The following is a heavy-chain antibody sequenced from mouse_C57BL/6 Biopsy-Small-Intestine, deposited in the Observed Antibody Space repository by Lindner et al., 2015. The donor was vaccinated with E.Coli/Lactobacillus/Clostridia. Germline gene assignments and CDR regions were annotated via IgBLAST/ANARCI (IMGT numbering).Heavy chain of an antibody. V-gene: IGHV5-17*01. CDR2: ISSGISTI. J-gene: IGHJ3*01. D-gene: IGHD2-3*01. Sequence: VQLQESGGGLVKPGGSLKLSCAASGFTFSDYGMHWVRQSPEKGLEWVTYISSGISTIYYADTVKGRFTISRDNAKNTLFLQMTSLRSEDTAMYYCARNGYYSWFAYWGQGTLVTVSA. CDR3: ARNGYYSWFAY. CDR1: GFTFSDYG.